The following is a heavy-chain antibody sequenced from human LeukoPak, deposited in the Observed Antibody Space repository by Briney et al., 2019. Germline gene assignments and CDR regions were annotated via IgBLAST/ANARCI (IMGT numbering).Heavy chain of an antibody. CDR2: ISWNSGSI. Sequence: GGSLRLSCAASGFTFDDYAMHWVRQAPGKGLEWVPGISWNSGSIGYADSVKGRFTISRDNAKNSLYLQMNSLRAEDTALYYCAKDIRSSGYFGFDYWGQGTLVTVSS. J-gene: IGHJ4*02. CDR3: AKDIRSSGYFGFDY. CDR1: GFTFDDYA. D-gene: IGHD6-19*01. V-gene: IGHV3-9*01.